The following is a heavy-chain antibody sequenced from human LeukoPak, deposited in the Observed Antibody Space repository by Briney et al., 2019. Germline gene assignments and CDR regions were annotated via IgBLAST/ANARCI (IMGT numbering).Heavy chain of an antibody. CDR2: IWDDGSEK. Sequence: GGSLRLSCAASGFIFSSYGMHWVRQAPGKGLEWVAVIWDDGSEKYYADSVKGRFSISRDNSENTLSLQVNSLRAEDTAVYYCARDGNFGYDAFDIWGQGTMVTVSS. CDR1: GFIFSSYG. V-gene: IGHV3-33*01. J-gene: IGHJ3*02. CDR3: ARDGNFGYDAFDI. D-gene: IGHD3-10*01.